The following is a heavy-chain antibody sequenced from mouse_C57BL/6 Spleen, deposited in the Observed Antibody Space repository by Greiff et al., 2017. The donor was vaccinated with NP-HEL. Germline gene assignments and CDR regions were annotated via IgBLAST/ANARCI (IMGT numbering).Heavy chain of an antibody. Sequence: DVMLVESGEGLVKPGGSLKLSCAASGFTFSSYAMSWVRQTPEKRLEWVAYISSGGDYIYYADTVKGRFTISRDNARNTLYLQMSSLKSEDTAMYYWTREAVIDYGSSYVYVDYWGQGTTRTVSS. CDR3: TREAVIDYGSSYVYVDY. V-gene: IGHV5-9-1*02. J-gene: IGHJ2*01. CDR1: GFTFSSYA. CDR2: ISSGGDYI. D-gene: IGHD1-1*01.